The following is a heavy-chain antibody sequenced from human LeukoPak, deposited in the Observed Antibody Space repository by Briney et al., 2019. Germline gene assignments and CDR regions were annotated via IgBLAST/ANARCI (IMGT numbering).Heavy chain of an antibody. CDR1: GGSISSSSYY. CDR3: ARREGRGYSYGYSFDY. Sequence: NTSETLSLTCTVSGGSISSSSYYWGWIRQPPGKGLEWIGSIYYSGSTYYNPSLKSRVTISVDTSKNQFSLKLSSVTAADTAVYYCARREGRGYSYGYSFDYWGQGTLVTVSS. D-gene: IGHD5-18*01. J-gene: IGHJ4*02. CDR2: IYYSGST. V-gene: IGHV4-39*01.